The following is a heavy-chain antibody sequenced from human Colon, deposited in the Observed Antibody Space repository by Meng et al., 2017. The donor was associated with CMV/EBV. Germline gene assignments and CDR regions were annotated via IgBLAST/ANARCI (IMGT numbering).Heavy chain of an antibody. J-gene: IGHJ4*02. CDR3: ARDLGGGDYFDY. D-gene: IGHD3-16*01. Sequence: VQLEEAGGGLIQPGGSMRLSCAASGLSVSSNYMSWVRQAPGKGLEWVSVIYVDGSTYYAESVRGRFTISRDSSTNTVHLHLNSLRDDDSAVYYCARDLGGGDYFDYWGQGTLVTVSS. CDR1: GLSVSSNY. CDR2: IYVDGST. V-gene: IGHV3-53*01.